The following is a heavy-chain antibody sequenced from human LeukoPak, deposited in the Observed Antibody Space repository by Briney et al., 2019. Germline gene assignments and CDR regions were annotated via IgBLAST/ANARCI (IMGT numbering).Heavy chain of an antibody. D-gene: IGHD3-10*01. CDR2: IYYRGST. V-gene: IGHV4-39*01. J-gene: IGHJ5*02. CDR1: GDSINSGGYY. CDR3: ARRVVLRYCGSGSYYDP. Sequence: SETLSLTCTVSGDSINSGGYYWGWIRQPPGEGLEWIGSIYYRGSTYYNPSLKSRVTISVDTSKNQFSLKLSSVTAADTAVYYCARRVVLRYCGSGSYYDPWGQGTLVSVSS.